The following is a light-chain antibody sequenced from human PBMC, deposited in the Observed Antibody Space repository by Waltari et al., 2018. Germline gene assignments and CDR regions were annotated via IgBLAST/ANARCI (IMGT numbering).Light chain of an antibody. V-gene: IGLV4-69*01. CDR3: QTWGMNIQV. J-gene: IGLJ3*02. CDR1: GEYSAYA. Sequence: ASASLGASVQLTCTLTGEYSAYAIAWHQQQPEKGPRYLMNVNSDGSHDKADGIPERFSGSSAGAERYLIISRLQSDDEADYFCQTWGMNIQVFGGGTRLTVL. CDR2: VNSDGSH.